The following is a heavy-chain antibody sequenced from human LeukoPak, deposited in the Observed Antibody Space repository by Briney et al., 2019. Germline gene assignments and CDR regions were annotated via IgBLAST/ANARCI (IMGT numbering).Heavy chain of an antibody. J-gene: IGHJ4*02. CDR1: GGSISSSSYY. D-gene: IGHD5-24*01. V-gene: IGHV4-39*01. CDR2: IYYSGST. CDR3: AAEMQGFDY. Sequence: SETLSLTCTVSGGSISSSSYYWGWIRQPPGEGLEWIGSIYYSGSTYYNPSLKSRVTISVDTSKNQFSLKLSSVTAADTAVYYCAAEMQGFDYWGQGTLVTVSS.